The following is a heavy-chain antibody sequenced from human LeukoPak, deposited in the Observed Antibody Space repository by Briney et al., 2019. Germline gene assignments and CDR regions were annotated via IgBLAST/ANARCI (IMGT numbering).Heavy chain of an antibody. CDR3: ARDLMLPVAY. CDR2: ISSSSSYI. V-gene: IGHV3-21*01. D-gene: IGHD2-8*01. Sequence: GGSLRLSCAASGLTFISYTMNWVSQAPGKGLEWVSSISSSSSYIYYADSVKGRFTISRDNAKNSLFLQMNSLRAEDTAVYYCARDLMLPVAYWGQGTLVTVSS. CDR1: GLTFISYT. J-gene: IGHJ4*02.